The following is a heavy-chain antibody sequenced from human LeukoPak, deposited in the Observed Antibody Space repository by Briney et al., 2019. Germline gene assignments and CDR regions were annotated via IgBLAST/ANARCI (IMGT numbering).Heavy chain of an antibody. Sequence: GGSLRLSCAASGFTFSDYYMSWIRQAPGKGLKWVSYISSSSSYTNYADSVKGRFTISRDNAKNSLYLQMNSLRAEDTAVYYCARVGGSGSYSYYGMDVWGQGTTVTVSS. D-gene: IGHD3-10*01. CDR1: GFTFSDYY. J-gene: IGHJ6*02. V-gene: IGHV3-11*05. CDR3: ARVGGSGSYSYYGMDV. CDR2: ISSSSSYT.